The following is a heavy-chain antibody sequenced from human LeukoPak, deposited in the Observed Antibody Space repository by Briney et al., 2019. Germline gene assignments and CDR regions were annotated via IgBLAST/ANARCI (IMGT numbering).Heavy chain of an antibody. J-gene: IGHJ3*02. CDR1: GFTFSSYG. D-gene: IGHD5-18*01. CDR3: AKDKGDTAMVKGAFDI. CDR2: IRYDGSNK. Sequence: GGSLRLSCAASGFTFSSYGMHWVRQAPGKGLEWVAFIRYDGSNKYYADSVKGRFTISRDNSKNTLYLQMNSLRAEDTAVYYCAKDKGDTAMVKGAFDIWGQGTMVTVSS. V-gene: IGHV3-30*02.